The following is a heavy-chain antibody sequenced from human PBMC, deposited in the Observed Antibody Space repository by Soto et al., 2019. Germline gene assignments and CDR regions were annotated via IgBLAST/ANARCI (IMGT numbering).Heavy chain of an antibody. D-gene: IGHD1-26*01. CDR1: RFSLSSYS. J-gene: IGHJ4*02. Sequence: GGSLRLSCAASRFSLSSYSMNLVRQAPGKGLEWVSAISGGGGSTYYADSVKGRFTISRDNSKNTLYLQMNSLRAEDTAVYYCAKDGRRWDLPADYWGQGALVTVSS. CDR3: AKDGRRWDLPADY. V-gene: IGHV3-23*01. CDR2: ISGGGGST.